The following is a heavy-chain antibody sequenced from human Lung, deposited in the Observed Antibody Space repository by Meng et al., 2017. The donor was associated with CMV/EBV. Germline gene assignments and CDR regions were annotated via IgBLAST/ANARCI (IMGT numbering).Heavy chain of an antibody. V-gene: IGHV6-1*01. J-gene: IGHJ4*02. CDR1: GDIVSSNSAA. CDR3: ARGINGGCGD. D-gene: IGHD4-23*01. Sequence: QGQSQQSGPGLVKPSQTLSLTFAISGDIVSSNSAAWHWIRQSPSRGLEWLGRTYYRSKWYHEYAVSVKSRITISPDTPKNQFSLQLNSMTPEDTAVYYCARGINGGCGDWGQGTLVTVSS. CDR2: TYYRSKWYH.